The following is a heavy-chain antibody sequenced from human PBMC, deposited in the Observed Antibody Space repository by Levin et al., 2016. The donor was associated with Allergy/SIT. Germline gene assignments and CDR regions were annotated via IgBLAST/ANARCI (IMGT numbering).Heavy chain of an antibody. D-gene: IGHD1-26*01. J-gene: IGHJ4*02. V-gene: IGHV4-39*01. Sequence: SETLSLTCTVSGGSISSSSYYWGWIRQPPGKGLEWIGSIYYSGSTYYNPSLKSRVTISVDTSKNQFSLKLSSVTAADTAVYYCRLERVSGATGSLDYWGQGTLVTVSS. CDR1: GGSISSSSYY. CDR2: IYYSGST. CDR3: RLERVSGATGSLDY.